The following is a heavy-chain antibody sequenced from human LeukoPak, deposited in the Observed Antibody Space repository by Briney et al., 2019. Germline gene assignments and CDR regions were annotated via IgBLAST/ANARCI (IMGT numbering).Heavy chain of an antibody. Sequence: SETLSLTCTVSGGSVSSGSYYWSWIRQPPGKGLEWIGYIYYSGSTNYNPSLKSRVTISVDTSKNQFSLKLSSVTAADTAVYYCARDGYNNRAFDIWGQGTMVTVSS. CDR3: ARDGYNNRAFDI. CDR1: GGSVSSGSYY. CDR2: IYYSGST. V-gene: IGHV4-61*01. D-gene: IGHD5-24*01. J-gene: IGHJ3*02.